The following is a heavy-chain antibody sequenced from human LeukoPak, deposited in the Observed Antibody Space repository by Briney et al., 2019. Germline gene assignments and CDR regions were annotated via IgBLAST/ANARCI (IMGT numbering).Heavy chain of an antibody. CDR2: IIPILGIA. CDR3: ARDRGIVVVMNSPDAFDI. D-gene: IGHD3-22*01. CDR1: GGTFSSYA. J-gene: IGHJ3*02. V-gene: IGHV1-69*04. Sequence: GASVKVSCKASGGTFSSYAISWVRQAPGQGLEWMGRIIPILGIANYAQKFQGRVTITADKSTSTAYMELNSLRAEDTAVYYCARDRGIVVVMNSPDAFDIWGQGTMVTVSS.